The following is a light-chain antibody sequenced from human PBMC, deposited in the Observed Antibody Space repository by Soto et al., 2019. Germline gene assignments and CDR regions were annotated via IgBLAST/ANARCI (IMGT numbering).Light chain of an antibody. V-gene: IGKV3-20*01. Sequence: EVVFKPYAGTVSLVQGERATXSCWPIQILTNIYLPYYQHKPVYAPSLLIYFPSIRATGIPDMFSGIGSGTDFTLTISRLEPEDFALYYCQQYNNWLLTFGGRAKV. CDR2: FPS. CDR3: QQYNNWLLT. CDR1: QILTNIY. J-gene: IGKJ4*01.